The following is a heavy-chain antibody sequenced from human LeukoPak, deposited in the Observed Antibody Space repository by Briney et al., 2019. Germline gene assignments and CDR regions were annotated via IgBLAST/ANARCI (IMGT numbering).Heavy chain of an antibody. Sequence: GGSLRLSCAASGFTFSSYGMHWVRQAPGKGLEWVAVIWYDGSNKYYADSVKGRFTISRDNSKNTLYVQVNSLGTEDTAAYYCAKGSYYDSSGSFYFDYWGQGTLVTVSS. V-gene: IGHV3-33*06. CDR3: AKGSYYDSSGSFYFDY. D-gene: IGHD3-22*01. CDR1: GFTFSSYG. J-gene: IGHJ4*02. CDR2: IWYDGSNK.